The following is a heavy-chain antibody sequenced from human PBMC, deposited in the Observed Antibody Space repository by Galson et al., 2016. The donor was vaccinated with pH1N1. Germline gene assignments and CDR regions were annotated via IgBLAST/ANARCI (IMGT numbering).Heavy chain of an antibody. V-gene: IGHV4-31*03. CDR1: GGSISSSGNY. J-gene: IGHJ6*02. D-gene: IGHD2-15*01. CDR2: THYSGST. CDR3: AREDIVEGEGWDYGMDV. Sequence: TLSLTCTVSGGSISSSGNYWSWIRQHPGKGLEWIGYTHYSGSTHYNPSLKSRASISVDTSKSQFSLRLTSVTAADTAVYYCAREDIVEGEGWDYGMDVWGQGTTVTVSS.